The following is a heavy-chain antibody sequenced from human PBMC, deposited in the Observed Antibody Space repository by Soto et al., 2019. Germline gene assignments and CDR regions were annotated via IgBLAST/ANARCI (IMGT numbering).Heavy chain of an antibody. CDR2: MNPINGAT. V-gene: IGHV1-8*02. CDR3: GRGPSPRAPAGGTPYYYAMDV. Sequence: ASVRVSCKASGYDFTAYDINWVRQASGQGLEWMGWMNPINGATGTARRFQGRVSLSRNTATGTAYLELTSLRSDDTAVYYCGRGPSPRAPAGGTPYYYAMDVWGQGTTVTVSS. J-gene: IGHJ6*02. CDR1: GYDFTAYD. D-gene: IGHD6-13*01.